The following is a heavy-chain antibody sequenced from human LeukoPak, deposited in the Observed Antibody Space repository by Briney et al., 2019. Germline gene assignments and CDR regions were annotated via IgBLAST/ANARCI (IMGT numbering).Heavy chain of an antibody. CDR1: GGSISSSSHY. J-gene: IGHJ4*02. Sequence: PSETLSLTCAVSGGSISSSSHYWGWIRQPPGKGLEWIVRIYSSGSTNYNPSLTSRVTISVDTSKNQFSLKLSSVTAADTAVYYCARYEAVAGFFDYWGQGTLVTVSS. V-gene: IGHV4-61*05. D-gene: IGHD6-19*01. CDR3: ARYEAVAGFFDY. CDR2: IYSSGST.